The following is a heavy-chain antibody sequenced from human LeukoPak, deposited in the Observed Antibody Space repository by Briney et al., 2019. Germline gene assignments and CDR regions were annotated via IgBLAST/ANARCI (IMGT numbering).Heavy chain of an antibody. J-gene: IGHJ4*02. V-gene: IGHV3-21*01. CDR1: GFTFSTYN. CDR3: ARHYGSGSKYYFDY. D-gene: IGHD3-10*01. Sequence: PGGSLRLSCAASGFTFSTYNMNWVRQAPGKGLEWVSSISGASSYIYYADSVKGRFTISRDNAKNSLYLQMNSLRAEDTAVYYCARHYGSGSKYYFDYWGQGTLVTVSS. CDR2: ISGASSYI.